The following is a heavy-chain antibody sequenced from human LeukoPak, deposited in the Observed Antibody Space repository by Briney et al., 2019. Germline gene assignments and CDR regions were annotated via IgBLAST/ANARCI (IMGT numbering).Heavy chain of an antibody. Sequence: SETLSLTCTVSGGSISSYYWSWIRQPPGKGLEWIGYIYYSGSTNYNPSLKSRVTISVDTSKNQFSLKLSSVTAADTAVYYCASAGGRDGYNSFDYWGQGTLVTVSS. CDR1: GGSISSYY. V-gene: IGHV4-59*01. D-gene: IGHD5-24*01. CDR2: IYYSGST. CDR3: ASAGGRDGYNSFDY. J-gene: IGHJ4*02.